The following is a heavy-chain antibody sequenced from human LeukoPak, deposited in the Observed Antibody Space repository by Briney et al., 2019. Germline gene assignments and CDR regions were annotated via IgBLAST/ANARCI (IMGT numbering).Heavy chain of an antibody. CDR3: ARGGYSGSYPLYYYYGMDV. CDR2: FYYSGST. CDR1: GGSMSSGDYY. Sequence: SQTLSLTCTVSGGSMSSGDYYWSWIRQPPGKGLEWIGYFYYSGSTYYNPSLKSRITISVDTSKNQFSLKLSSVTAADTAVYYCARGGYSGSYPLYYYYGMDVWGQGTTVTVSS. D-gene: IGHD1-26*01. J-gene: IGHJ6*02. V-gene: IGHV4-30-4*01.